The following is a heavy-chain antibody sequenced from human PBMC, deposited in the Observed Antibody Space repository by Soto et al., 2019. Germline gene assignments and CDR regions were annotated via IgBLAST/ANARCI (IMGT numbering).Heavy chain of an antibody. Sequence: GGSLRLSCAASGFTFSSYEMNWVRQAPGKGLEWVSYISSSGSTIYYADSVKGRFTISRDNAKNSLYLQMNSLRAEDTAVYYCARVELPPNYYDSSGYYYWGQGTLVTVSS. CDR3: ARVELPPNYYDSSGYYY. J-gene: IGHJ4*02. D-gene: IGHD3-22*01. CDR2: ISSSGSTI. CDR1: GFTFSSYE. V-gene: IGHV3-48*03.